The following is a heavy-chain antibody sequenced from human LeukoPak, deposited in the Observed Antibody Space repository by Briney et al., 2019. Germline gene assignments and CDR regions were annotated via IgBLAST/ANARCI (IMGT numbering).Heavy chain of an antibody. D-gene: IGHD3-16*02. CDR3: AKGSYGLRLGELSPLDY. V-gene: IGHV3-9*01. CDR1: GFTFSSYA. J-gene: IGHJ4*02. Sequence: GGSLRLSCAASGFTFSSYAMHWVRQAPGKGLEWVSGISWNSGSIGYADSVKGRFTISRDNAKNSLYLQMNSLRAEDTALYYCAKGSYGLRLGELSPLDYWGQGTLVTVSS. CDR2: ISWNSGSI.